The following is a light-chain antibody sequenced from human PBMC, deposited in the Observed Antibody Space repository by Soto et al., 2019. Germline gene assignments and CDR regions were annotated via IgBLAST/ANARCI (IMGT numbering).Light chain of an antibody. V-gene: IGLV2-8*01. CDR3: TSYAGSNNVV. CDR1: SSDVGGYNY. CDR2: EVS. Sequence: QSVLTQPPSASGSPGQSVTISCTGTSSDVGGYNYVSWYQHHPGKAPKLMIYEVSKRPSGFPDRFAGSKSGNTASLTVSGLQAEAEADYYCTSYAGSNNVVFGGGTKLTVL. J-gene: IGLJ2*01.